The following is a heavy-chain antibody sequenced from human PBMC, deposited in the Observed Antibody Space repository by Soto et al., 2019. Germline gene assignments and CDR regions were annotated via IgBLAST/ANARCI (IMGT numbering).Heavy chain of an antibody. CDR3: ARDGIAAAGPHHYYYYGMDV. D-gene: IGHD6-13*01. Sequence: PGGSLRLSCAASGFTFSSYWMSWVRQSPGKGLEWVANIKQDGSEKYYVDSVKGRFTISRDNAKNSLYLQMNSLRVEDTAVYYCARDGIAAAGPHHYYYYGMDVWAKGPRSPSP. CDR1: GFTFSSYW. J-gene: IGHJ6*02. CDR2: IKQDGSEK. V-gene: IGHV3-7*01.